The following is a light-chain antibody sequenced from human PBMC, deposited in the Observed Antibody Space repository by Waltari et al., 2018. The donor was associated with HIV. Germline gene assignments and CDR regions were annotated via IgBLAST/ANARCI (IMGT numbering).Light chain of an antibody. CDR2: KAS. CDR1: QSISSG. J-gene: IGKJ1*01. V-gene: IGKV1-5*03. Sequence: DLQMTKSPSTLSASVGDRVTITCRASQSISSGLAWYQQKPGKAPKLLIYKASSLESGVPSTFSGSGSETEFTLTISSLQPDDFATYYCQQYNSYSTFGQGTKVEIK. CDR3: QQYNSYST.